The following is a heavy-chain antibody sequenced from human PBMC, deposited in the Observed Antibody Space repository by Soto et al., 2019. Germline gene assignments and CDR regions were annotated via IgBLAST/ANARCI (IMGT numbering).Heavy chain of an antibody. CDR1: GFSLSTSGVG. D-gene: IGHD2-21*02. Sequence: QITLKESGPTLVQPTQTLTLTCTFSGFSLSTSGVGVGWIRQPPGKALEWLALIYWDDDKRYSPSLRSRLTSSKDTSKNQVVLTMTHMDPVDTATYYCIQSRCGGDCLQSYASHYYYGMDVWGQGTTVTVSS. J-gene: IGHJ6*02. CDR3: IQSRCGGDCLQSYASHYYYGMDV. V-gene: IGHV2-5*02. CDR2: IYWDDDK.